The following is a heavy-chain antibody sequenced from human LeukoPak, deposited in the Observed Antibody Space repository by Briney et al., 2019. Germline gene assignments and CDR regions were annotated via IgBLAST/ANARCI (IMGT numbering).Heavy chain of an antibody. Sequence: GGSLRLSCAASGFTLRSYWMSWVRQAPGKGLEWVAKIKQDGSEKYYVDSVKGRFTISRDNSKSTLSLQMNSLRAEDTAIYYCATYRQVLLPFESWGQGTLVTVSS. CDR1: GFTLRSYW. V-gene: IGHV3-7*03. D-gene: IGHD2-8*02. CDR2: IKQDGSEK. J-gene: IGHJ4*02. CDR3: ATYRQVLLPFES.